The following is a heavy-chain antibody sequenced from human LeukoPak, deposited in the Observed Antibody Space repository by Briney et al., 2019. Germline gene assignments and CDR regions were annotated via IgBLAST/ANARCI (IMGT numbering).Heavy chain of an antibody. D-gene: IGHD3-10*01. J-gene: IGHJ4*02. Sequence: GGSLRLSCAASGFTFSGSSMHWVRQASGKGLEWVSVISGSGGSTYYADSVKGRFTISRDNAKNSLYLQMNSLRAGDTAVYYCARAALKGSYYLDYWGQGTLVTVSS. CDR2: ISGSGGST. CDR1: GFTFSGSS. CDR3: ARAALKGSYYLDY. V-gene: IGHV3-21*01.